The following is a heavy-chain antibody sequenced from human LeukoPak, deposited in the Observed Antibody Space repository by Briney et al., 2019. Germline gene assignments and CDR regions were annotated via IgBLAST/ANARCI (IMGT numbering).Heavy chain of an antibody. D-gene: IGHD3-10*01. Sequence: GGSLRLSCAASGFTVSSNYMSWVRQAPGRGLEWVSVIYSGGSTYYADSVKGRFTISRDSSKNTLFLQMNSLRAGDTAVYYCARGTVTMVDYWGQGTLVTVSS. V-gene: IGHV3-66*01. J-gene: IGHJ4*02. CDR2: IYSGGST. CDR1: GFTVSSNY. CDR3: ARGTVTMVDY.